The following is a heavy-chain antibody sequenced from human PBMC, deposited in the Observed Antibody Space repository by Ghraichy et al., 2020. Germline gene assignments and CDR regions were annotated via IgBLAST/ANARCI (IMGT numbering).Heavy chain of an antibody. D-gene: IGHD2-15*01. CDR3: ARQYCSGGSCYWWFDP. CDR2: MNPNSGNT. CDR1: GYTFTSYD. J-gene: IGHJ5*02. V-gene: IGHV1-8*01. Sequence: ASVKVSCKASGYTFTSYDINWVRQATGQGLEWMGWMNPNSGNTGYAQKFQGRVTVTRNTSISTAYMELSSLRSEDTAVYYCARQYCSGGSCYWWFDPWGQGTLVTVSS.